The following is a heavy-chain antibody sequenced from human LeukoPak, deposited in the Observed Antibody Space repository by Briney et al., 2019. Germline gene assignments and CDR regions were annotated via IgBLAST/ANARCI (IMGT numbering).Heavy chain of an antibody. CDR2: ISYDGSNK. D-gene: IGHD3-22*01. J-gene: IGHJ4*02. CDR1: GFTFSSYG. V-gene: IGHV3-30*03. CDR3: AREDDSSGYNFDY. Sequence: GESLRLSCAASGFTFSSYGMHWVRQAPGKGLEWVAVISYDGSNKYYADSVKGRFTISRDNSKNTLYLQMNSLRAEDTAVYYCAREDDSSGYNFDYWCQGTLVTVSS.